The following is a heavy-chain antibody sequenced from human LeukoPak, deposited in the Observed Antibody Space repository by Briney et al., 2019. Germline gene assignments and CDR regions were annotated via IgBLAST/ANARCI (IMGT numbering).Heavy chain of an antibody. D-gene: IGHD1-1*01. Sequence: GESLKISCKGSGYTFGSYWIGWVRQMPGKGLEWMGIISPGDSESRYSPSFQGQVTMSVDKSISTAYLQWSSLKASDTAMYYCARRTTAWFDPWGQGTLVTVFS. CDR2: ISPGDSES. CDR1: GYTFGSYW. J-gene: IGHJ5*02. V-gene: IGHV5-51*01. CDR3: ARRTTAWFDP.